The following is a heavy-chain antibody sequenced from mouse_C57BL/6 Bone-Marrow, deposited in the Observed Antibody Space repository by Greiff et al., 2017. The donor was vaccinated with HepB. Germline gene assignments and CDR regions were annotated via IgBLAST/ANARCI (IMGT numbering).Heavy chain of an antibody. V-gene: IGHV1-69*01. CDR3: ARSNDYDAMEY. J-gene: IGHJ4*01. CDR2: IDPSDSYT. CDR1: GYTFTSYW. Sequence: VQLQQPGAELVMPGASVKLSCKASGYTFTSYWMHWVKQRPGQGLEWIGEIDPSDSYTNYNQKFKGKSTLTVDKSSSTAYMQLSSLTSEDSAVYYCARSNDYDAMEYWGQGTSVTVSS.